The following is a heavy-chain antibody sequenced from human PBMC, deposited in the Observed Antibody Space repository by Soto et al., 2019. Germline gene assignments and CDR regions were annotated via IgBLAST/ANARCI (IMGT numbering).Heavy chain of an antibody. V-gene: IGHV3-30*18. CDR2: ISYAGSNT. D-gene: IGHD3-3*01. J-gene: IGHJ4*02. CDR1: GFTFSDYG. CDR3: AKEGRSGWYYFDY. Sequence: QVQLVESGGGVVQPGRSLRLSCAASGFTFSDYGIHWVHQAPGKGLEWVAVISYAGSNTYYADSVKGRFTVSRDNSKNTMYLQMNSLRPEDTAVYYCAKEGRSGWYYFDYWGQGTLVTVSS.